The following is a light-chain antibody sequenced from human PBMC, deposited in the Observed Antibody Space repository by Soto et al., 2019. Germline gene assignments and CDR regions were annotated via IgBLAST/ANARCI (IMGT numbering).Light chain of an antibody. V-gene: IGKV1-5*03. CDR2: KAS. CDR1: QSISSW. J-gene: IGKJ1*01. CDR3: QHYASFSGT. Sequence: IQMTQSHSTLSSSLGDRVTITCRASQSISSWLAWYQQKPGKAPKLLIYKASTLETGVPSRFSGSGSRTEFTLTISSLKHDDFATYYCQHYASFSGTFGQGTKVDIK.